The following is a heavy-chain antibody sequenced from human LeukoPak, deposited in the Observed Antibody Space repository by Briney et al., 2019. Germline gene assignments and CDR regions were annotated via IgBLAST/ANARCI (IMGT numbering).Heavy chain of an antibody. CDR2: IIPILGIA. J-gene: IGHJ4*02. D-gene: IGHD6-19*01. V-gene: IGHV1-69*02. CDR1: GGTFSSYT. CDR3: ARVGVSGSGWSFDY. Sequence: SVRASCKASGGTFSSYTISWVRQAPGQGLEWMGRIIPILGIANYAQKFQGRVTITADKSTSTAHMELSSLRSEDTAVYYCARVGVSGSGWSFDYWGQGTLVTVSS.